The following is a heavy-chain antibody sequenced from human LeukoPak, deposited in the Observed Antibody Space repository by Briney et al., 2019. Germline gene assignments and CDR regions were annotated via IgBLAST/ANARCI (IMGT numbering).Heavy chain of an antibody. D-gene: IGHD3-10*01. CDR3: AKDSSYYKAPTFDY. CDR1: GFTFSSYG. V-gene: IGHV3-30*02. Sequence: GGSLRLSCAASGFTFSSYGMHWVRQAPGKGLEWVAFIRYDGSNKYYADSVKGRFTISRDNSKNTLYLQMNSLRAEDTAVYYCAKDSSYYKAPTFDYWGQGTLVTVSS. J-gene: IGHJ4*02. CDR2: IRYDGSNK.